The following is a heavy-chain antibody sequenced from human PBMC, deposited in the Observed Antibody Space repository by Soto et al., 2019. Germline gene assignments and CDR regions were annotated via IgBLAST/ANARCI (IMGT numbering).Heavy chain of an antibody. CDR2: IYWDDDK. CDR1: GFSLSTSGVG. Sequence: QITLKESGPTLVKPTQTLTLTCTFSGFSLSTSGVGVGWIRQPPGKALEWLGIIYWDDDKRYSPSLKSRVTTTKDTSKNQLVLTMTNMDPVDTATYYCAHLPWQHLWPRAPVVYWGQGTPVTVSS. D-gene: IGHD5-18*01. CDR3: AHLPWQHLWPRAPVVY. V-gene: IGHV2-5*02. J-gene: IGHJ4*02.